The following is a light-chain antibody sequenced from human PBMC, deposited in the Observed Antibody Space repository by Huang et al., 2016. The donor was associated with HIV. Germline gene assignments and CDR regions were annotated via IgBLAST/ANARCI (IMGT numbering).Light chain of an antibody. V-gene: IGKV3-15*01. CDR1: QSIKSN. J-gene: IGKJ1*01. CDR3: QQYDYWPPVT. Sequence: IVMTQSQVTLSVSPGERAALSCRAGQSIKSNLAWYQQKPGQAPRLLIYGASTRATGVPARFSGSGSGTEFTLTINNLQSDDFAVYYCQQYDYWPPVTFGQGTKV. CDR2: GAS.